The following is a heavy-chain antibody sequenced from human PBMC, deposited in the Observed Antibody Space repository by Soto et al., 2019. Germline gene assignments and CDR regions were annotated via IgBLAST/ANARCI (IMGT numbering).Heavy chain of an antibody. D-gene: IGHD2-2*01. Sequence: QVQLLHSGAEVKKPGSSVKVSCKASGGTFSRYSITWVRQAPAHGLEWIGRIIPIFGIASYAQGFQGRVTITANESISTAKMDLNSLRYDDTAVYYCERAARDWETGLVRAAIDGIDVWGQGTTVTVSS. CDR1: GGTFSRYS. V-gene: IGHV1-69*15. CDR3: ERAARDWETGLVRAAIDGIDV. J-gene: IGHJ6*02. CDR2: IIPIFGIA.